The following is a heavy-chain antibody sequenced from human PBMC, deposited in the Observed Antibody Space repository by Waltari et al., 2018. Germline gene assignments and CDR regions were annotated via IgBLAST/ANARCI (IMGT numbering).Heavy chain of an antibody. J-gene: IGHJ6*03. V-gene: IGHV4-38-2*01. CDR1: GYSISSGYY. D-gene: IGHD2-15*01. Sequence: QVQLQESGPGLVKPSETLSLTCAVSGYSISSGYYWGWIRQPPGKGLEWIGSIYHSGSTYYNPSLRSRVTISVDTSKNQFSLKLSSVTAADTAVYYCARHQPGYCSGGSCYYYYYYMDVWGKGTTVTVSS. CDR2: IYHSGST. CDR3: ARHQPGYCSGGSCYYYYYYMDV.